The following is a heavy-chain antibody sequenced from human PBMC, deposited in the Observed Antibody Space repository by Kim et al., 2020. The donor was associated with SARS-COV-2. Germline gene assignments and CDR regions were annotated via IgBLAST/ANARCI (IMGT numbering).Heavy chain of an antibody. CDR2: ISAYNGNT. V-gene: IGHV1-18*04. Sequence: ASVKVSCKASGYTFTSYGISWVRQAPGQGLEWMGWISAYNGNTNYAQKLQGRVTMTTDTSTSTAYMELRSLRSDDTAVYYCARDLLTGDYDSSAPTPPLPIDYWGQGTLVTVSS. CDR1: GYTFTSYG. J-gene: IGHJ4*02. D-gene: IGHD3-22*01. CDR3: ARDLLTGDYDSSAPTPPLPIDY.